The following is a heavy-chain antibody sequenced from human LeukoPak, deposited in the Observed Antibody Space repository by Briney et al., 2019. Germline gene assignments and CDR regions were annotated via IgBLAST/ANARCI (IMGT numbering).Heavy chain of an antibody. CDR1: GGSFSGYY. Sequence: PSETLSLTCAVYGGSFSGYYWSWIRQPPGKGLEWIGEINHSGSTNYNPSLKSRVTMSVDTSKNQFSLKLSSVTAADTAVYYCATSLRLIAVAADFDYWGQGTLVTVSS. CDR3: ATSLRLIAVAADFDY. CDR2: INHSGST. J-gene: IGHJ4*02. D-gene: IGHD6-19*01. V-gene: IGHV4-34*01.